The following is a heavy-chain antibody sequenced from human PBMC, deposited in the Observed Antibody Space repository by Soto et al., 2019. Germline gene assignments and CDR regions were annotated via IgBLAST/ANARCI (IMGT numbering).Heavy chain of an antibody. Sequence: ASVKVSCKASGYSFTIYGVTLVRQAPGQGLEWMGWISAFNGNTHYAQNLQGRVTMTTDASTSTAYMELRSLRSDDTAVYYCARDRGVAPPVAGNTHYYYYMDVWGKGTTVTVS. CDR1: GYSFTIYG. CDR3: ARDRGVAPPVAGNTHYYYYMDV. CDR2: ISAFNGNT. J-gene: IGHJ6*03. V-gene: IGHV1-18*01. D-gene: IGHD6-19*01.